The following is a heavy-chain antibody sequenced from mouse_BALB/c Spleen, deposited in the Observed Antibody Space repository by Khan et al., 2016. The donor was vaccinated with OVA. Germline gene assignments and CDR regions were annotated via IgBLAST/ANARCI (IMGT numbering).Heavy chain of an antibody. CDR1: GFSLSRYN. J-gene: IGHJ4*01. CDR3: ARAYYRYDSYYAIDY. D-gene: IGHD2-14*01. V-gene: IGHV2-6-4*01. CDR2: IWGGGGT. Sequence: QVQLKESGPGLVAPSQSLSITCTVSGFSLSRYNIHWVRQPPGKGLEWLGMIWGGGGTDYNSTLKSRLSIRKDNSQSQVLLKMNSLQTDDTAMYYCARAYYRYDSYYAIDYWGQGTSVTVSS.